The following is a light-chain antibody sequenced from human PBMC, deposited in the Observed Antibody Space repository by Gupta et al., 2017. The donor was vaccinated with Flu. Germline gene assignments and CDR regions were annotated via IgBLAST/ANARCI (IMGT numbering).Light chain of an antibody. CDR3: QQYENRPRT. CDR1: QSVSSN. J-gene: IGKJ4*01. CDR2: GAF. Sequence: VMPQSPATLSVSPGERATLTCRASQSVSSNLAWYQQKPGQAPRLLIYGAFNGATGAPARFSGSGSGTEFTLTISSLQPEDFAVYYCQQYENRPRTFGGGTKVEI. V-gene: IGKV3-15*01.